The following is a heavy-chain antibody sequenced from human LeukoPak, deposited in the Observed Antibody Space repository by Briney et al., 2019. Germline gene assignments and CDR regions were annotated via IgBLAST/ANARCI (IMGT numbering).Heavy chain of an antibody. CDR2: ISSTSIYK. J-gene: IGHJ4*02. V-gene: IGHV3-21*01. CDR3: ARDPRIYCTNGICRDDYFDN. Sequence: GGSLRLSCAASGFTFSSYSMNWVRQAPGKGLEWVSSISSTSIYKYYADSVKGRFTISRDNAKDSLFLQMNSLRAEETAIYYCARDPRIYCTNGICRDDYFDNWGQGTLVTVSS. D-gene: IGHD2-8*01. CDR1: GFTFSSYS.